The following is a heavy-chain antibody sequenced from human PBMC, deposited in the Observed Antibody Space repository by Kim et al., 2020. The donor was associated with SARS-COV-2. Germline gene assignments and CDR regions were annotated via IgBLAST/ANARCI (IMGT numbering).Heavy chain of an antibody. CDR1: GFTFSSYA. D-gene: IGHD6-19*01. J-gene: IGHJ6*02. CDR3: ARAVAGTYYYGMDV. Sequence: VGSLRLSCAASGFTFSSYAMHWVRQAPGKGLEWVAVISYDGSNKYYADSVKGRFTISRDNSKNTLYLQMNSLRAEDTAVYYCARAVAGTYYYGMDVWGQG. V-gene: IGHV3-30*04. CDR2: ISYDGSNK.